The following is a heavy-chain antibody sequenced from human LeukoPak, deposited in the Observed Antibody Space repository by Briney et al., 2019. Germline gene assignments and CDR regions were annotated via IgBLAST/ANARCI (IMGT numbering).Heavy chain of an antibody. J-gene: IGHJ4*02. CDR3: ARRMYYYGSGSYSYFDY. Sequence: GESLKISCKGSGYSFTSYWINWVRQVPGKGLEWMGMNQPGDSDSRYSPSFQGQVAMSADKSISTAYLQWSSLKVSDTAIYYCARRMYYYGSGSYSYFDYWGQGTLVTVSS. D-gene: IGHD3-10*01. V-gene: IGHV5-51*01. CDR2: NQPGDSDS. CDR1: GYSFTSYW.